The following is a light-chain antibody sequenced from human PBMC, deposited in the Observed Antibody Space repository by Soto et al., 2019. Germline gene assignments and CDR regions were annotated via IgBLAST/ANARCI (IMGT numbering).Light chain of an antibody. CDR1: QSIRTN. J-gene: IGKJ1*01. Sequence: EIELTQSPATLSVSAGGTVTLSCRASQSIRTNVAWYQQIPGQAPRLLVYGASTRATGFPARFSGSGSGIEFTLTISSLQSEDSAFYYCQQYFNWPLTWTFGPGTKVQIK. CDR2: GAS. V-gene: IGKV3-15*01. CDR3: QQYFNWPLTWT.